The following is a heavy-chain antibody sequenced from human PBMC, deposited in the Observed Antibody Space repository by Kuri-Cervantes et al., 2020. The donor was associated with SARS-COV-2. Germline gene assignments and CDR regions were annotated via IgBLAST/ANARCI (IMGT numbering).Heavy chain of an antibody. Sequence: SETLSLTCTVSGGSISSSSYYWGWIRQPPGKGLEWIGSIYHSGSTYYNPSLKSRVTISVDTSKNQFSLKLSSVTAADTAVYYCAREVRGDSSGYYPKDLDYWGQGTLVTVSS. CDR1: GGSISSSSYY. D-gene: IGHD3-22*01. CDR2: IYHSGST. J-gene: IGHJ4*02. V-gene: IGHV4-39*07. CDR3: AREVRGDSSGYYPKDLDY.